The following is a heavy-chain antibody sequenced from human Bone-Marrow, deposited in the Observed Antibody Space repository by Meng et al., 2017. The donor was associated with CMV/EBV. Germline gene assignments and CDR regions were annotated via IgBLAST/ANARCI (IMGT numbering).Heavy chain of an antibody. J-gene: IGHJ4*02. D-gene: IGHD1-1*01. CDR1: GFTFSSYW. CDR2: INSDGSST. Sequence: GGSLRLSCAASGFTFSSYWMHWVRQAPGKGLVWVSRINSDGSSTSYADSVKGRFTISRDNAKNTLYLQMNSLRAEDTAVYYCARDGPPYNWNDVLGGWGQGTLVTVSS. V-gene: IGHV3-74*01. CDR3: ARDGPPYNWNDVLGG.